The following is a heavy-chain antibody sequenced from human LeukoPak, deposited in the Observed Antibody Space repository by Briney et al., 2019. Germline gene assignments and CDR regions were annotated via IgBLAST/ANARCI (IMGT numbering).Heavy chain of an antibody. Sequence: GRTVRLSCAASGFTLSSYVMHWVRQAPGKGLERGAFISYDGSNKYYADAVKGRFTISRDNSKNMLYLKTSSLRAEETAVYYCATGSGWYSPDYWGQGTLVTVSS. CDR3: ATGSGWYSPDY. V-gene: IGHV3-30*03. CDR1: GFTLSSYV. CDR2: ISYDGSNK. J-gene: IGHJ4*02. D-gene: IGHD6-19*01.